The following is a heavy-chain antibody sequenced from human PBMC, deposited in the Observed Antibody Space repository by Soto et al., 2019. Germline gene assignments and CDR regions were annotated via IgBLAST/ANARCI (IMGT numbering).Heavy chain of an antibody. D-gene: IGHD5-12*01. CDR1: GFTFSNYA. J-gene: IGHJ6*02. CDR3: ARGRWLQLGGVDYYYGMDV. Sequence: QVQLVESGGGVVQPGRSLRLSCAASGFTFSNYAMHWVRQAPGKGLEWVAVISYDGSNKYYADSVKGRFTISRDNSKNTLYLQMNSLRAEDTAVYYCARGRWLQLGGVDYYYGMDVWGQGTTVTVSS. CDR2: ISYDGSNK. V-gene: IGHV3-30-3*01.